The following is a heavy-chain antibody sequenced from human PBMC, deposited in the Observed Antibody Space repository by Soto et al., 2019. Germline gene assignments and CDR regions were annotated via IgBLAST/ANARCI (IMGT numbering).Heavy chain of an antibody. V-gene: IGHV1-2*02. Sequence: GASVKVSCKASGYTFTGYYMHWVRQAPGQGLEWMGWINPNSGGTNYAQKFQGRVTMTRDTSISTAYMELSRLRSDDTAVYYCARDKGIAVAGKDPPKRRAHYYYGMDVWGQGTTVTVSS. J-gene: IGHJ6*02. CDR2: INPNSGGT. CDR3: ARDKGIAVAGKDPPKRRAHYYYGMDV. D-gene: IGHD6-19*01. CDR1: GYTFTGYY.